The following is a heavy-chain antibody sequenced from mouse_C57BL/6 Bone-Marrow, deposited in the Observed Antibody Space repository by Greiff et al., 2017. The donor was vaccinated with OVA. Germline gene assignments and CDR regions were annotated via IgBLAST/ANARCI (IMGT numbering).Heavy chain of an antibody. Sequence: VQLKQSGPVLVKPGASVKMSCKASGYTFTDYCMNWVKQSHGKSLEWIGVINPYNGGTSYNQKFKGKATLTVDKSSSTAYMELNSLTSEDSAVYYCARHYSNAWFAYWGQGTLVTVSA. CDR3: ARHYSNAWFAY. CDR1: GYTFTDYC. D-gene: IGHD2-5*01. CDR2: INPYNGGT. J-gene: IGHJ3*01. V-gene: IGHV1-19*01.